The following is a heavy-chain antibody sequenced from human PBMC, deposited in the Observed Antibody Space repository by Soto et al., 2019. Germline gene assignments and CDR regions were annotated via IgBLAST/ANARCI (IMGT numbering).Heavy chain of an antibody. CDR1: GFTFKNYA. CDR2: ISSDGYNK. V-gene: IGHV3-30-3*01. J-gene: IGHJ4*02. Sequence: GGSLRLSCIVSGFTFKNYAMHWVRQAPGKGLEWVAVISSDGYNKYYADSVKGRFTISRDNSKNTLYVQMNSLRDEDTALYYCARVPPDYYDTEGSFDYWGLGTLVTVSS. CDR3: ARVPPDYYDTEGSFDY. D-gene: IGHD3-22*01.